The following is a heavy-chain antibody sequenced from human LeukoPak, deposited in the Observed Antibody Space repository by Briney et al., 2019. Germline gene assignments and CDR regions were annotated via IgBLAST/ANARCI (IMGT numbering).Heavy chain of an antibody. Sequence: SETLSLTCTVSGGSISSYYWSWIRQPPGKGLEWIAYIYYSGSTNYNPSLKSRVTISVDTSKNQFSLKLSSVTAADTAVYYCARDYGDYEANWFDPWGQGTLVTVSS. V-gene: IGHV4-59*01. CDR3: ARDYGDYEANWFDP. CDR1: GGSISSYY. J-gene: IGHJ5*02. CDR2: IYYSGST. D-gene: IGHD4-17*01.